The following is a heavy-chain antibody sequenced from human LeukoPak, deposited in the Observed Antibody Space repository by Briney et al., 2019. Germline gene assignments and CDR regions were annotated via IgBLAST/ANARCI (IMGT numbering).Heavy chain of an antibody. Sequence: PSETLSLTCTVSGGSISSGGYYWSWIRQPPGKGLEWIGYIYHSGSTYYNPSLKSRVTISVDRSKNQFSLKLSSVTAADTAVYYCARAPGEAGTVDYWGQGTLVTVSS. V-gene: IGHV4-30-2*01. J-gene: IGHJ4*02. D-gene: IGHD1-1*01. CDR1: GGSISSGGYY. CDR2: IYHSGST. CDR3: ARAPGEAGTVDY.